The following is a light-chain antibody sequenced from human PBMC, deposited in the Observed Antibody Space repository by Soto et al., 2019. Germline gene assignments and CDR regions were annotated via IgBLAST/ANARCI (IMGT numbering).Light chain of an antibody. V-gene: IGKV1-27*01. J-gene: IGKJ3*01. CDR1: QDISNS. CDR2: AAS. CDR3: QKYNSVPLT. Sequence: DIQMTQSPSSLSASVGDRVSITCRASQDISNSLAWYQQRPGKAPKLLIYAASTLQSGVPSRFSGGGSGTDFTLTVSSLQPEDVATYYCQKYNSVPLTFGPGTKVDVK.